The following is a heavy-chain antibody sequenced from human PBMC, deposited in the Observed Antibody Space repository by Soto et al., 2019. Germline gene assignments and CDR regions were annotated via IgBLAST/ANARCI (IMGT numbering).Heavy chain of an antibody. V-gene: IGHV4-31*03. CDR3: ARVAGSGSYYKWVGACDI. D-gene: IGHD3-10*01. Sequence: QVQLQESGPGLVKPSQTLSLTCTVSGGSISSGGYYWSWIRQHPGKGLEWLGYIYYSGSTYYNPSLKSRVTISVDTAKNQFPLKLSAVTAADTAVYYCARVAGSGSYYKWVGACDIWGQGTMVTVSS. CDR1: GGSISSGGYY. J-gene: IGHJ3*02. CDR2: IYYSGST.